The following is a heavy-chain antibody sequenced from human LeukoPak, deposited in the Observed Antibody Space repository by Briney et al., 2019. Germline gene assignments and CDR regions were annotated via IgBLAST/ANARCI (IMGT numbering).Heavy chain of an antibody. CDR1: GFTFSSYG. D-gene: IGHD6-6*01. CDR3: ARDWSSSPTFDI. CDR2: ISYDGSNK. J-gene: IGHJ3*02. Sequence: GGSLRLSCAASGFTFSSYGMHWVRQAPGKGLEWVAVISYDGSNKYYADSVKGRFTISRDNSKNTLYLQMNSLRAEDTAVYYCARDWSSSPTFDIWGQGTMVTVSS. V-gene: IGHV3-30*19.